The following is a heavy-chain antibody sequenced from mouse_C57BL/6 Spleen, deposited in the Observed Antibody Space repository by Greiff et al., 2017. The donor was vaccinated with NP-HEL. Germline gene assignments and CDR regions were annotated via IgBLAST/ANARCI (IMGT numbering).Heavy chain of an antibody. V-gene: IGHV2-9-1*01. J-gene: IGHJ2*01. Sequence: VKLVESGPGLVAPSQSLSITCTVSGFSLTSYAISWVRQPPGKGLEWLGVIWTGGGTNYNSALKSRLSISKDNSKSQVFLKMNSLQTDDTARYYCARNEYYYGSSYGYYFDYWGQGTTLTVSS. D-gene: IGHD1-1*01. CDR1: GFSLTSYA. CDR3: ARNEYYYGSSYGYYFDY. CDR2: IWTGGGT.